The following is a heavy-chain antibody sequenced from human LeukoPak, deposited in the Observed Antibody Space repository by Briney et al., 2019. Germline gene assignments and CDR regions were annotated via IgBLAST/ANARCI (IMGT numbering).Heavy chain of an antibody. Sequence: GGSLRLSRAASGFTFSSYSMNWVRQAPGKGLEWVSSISSSSSYIYYADSVKGRFTISRDNAKNSLYLQMNSLRAEDTAMYYCARHNHRLLWFGEFAGDAFDIWGQGTMVTVSS. CDR2: ISSSSSYI. D-gene: IGHD3-10*01. CDR1: GFTFSSYS. J-gene: IGHJ3*02. CDR3: ARHNHRLLWFGEFAGDAFDI. V-gene: IGHV3-21*04.